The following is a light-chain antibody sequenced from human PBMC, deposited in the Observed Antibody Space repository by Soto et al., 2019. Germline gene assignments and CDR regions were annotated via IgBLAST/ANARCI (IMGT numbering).Light chain of an antibody. CDR2: GAS. CDR3: QQYNNWPSWK. V-gene: IGKV3-15*01. CDR1: QGVSSSY. J-gene: IGKJ1*01. Sequence: EIVLTQSPGTLALFPGEIATLSCGSSQGVSSSYLAWYRQKPGQAPRLLIYGASTRATGIPARFSGSGSGTEFTLTIRSLQSEDFAVYYCQQYNNWPSWKCGQGTKVDIK.